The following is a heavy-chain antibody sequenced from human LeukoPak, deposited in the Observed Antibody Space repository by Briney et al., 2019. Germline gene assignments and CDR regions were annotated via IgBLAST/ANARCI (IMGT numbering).Heavy chain of an antibody. V-gene: IGHV6-1*01. CDR3: ARTSGYSSLSF. J-gene: IGHJ4*02. D-gene: IGHD6-13*01. CDR2: TYDMSRWYD. Sequence: SQTLSLTCVISGDSISSNTASWNWIRQSPSRGLEWLGRTYDMSRWYDDYADSVRSRITINPDTSKNEFSLHLTSVTPDDTAMYYCARTSGYSSLSFWGQGTPGTVSS. CDR1: GDSISSNTAS.